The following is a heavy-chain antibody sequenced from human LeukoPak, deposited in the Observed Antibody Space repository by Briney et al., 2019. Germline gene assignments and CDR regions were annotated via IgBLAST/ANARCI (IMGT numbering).Heavy chain of an antibody. D-gene: IGHD2-2*01. J-gene: IGHJ5*01. CDR1: GWSFNDYY. V-gene: IGHV4-34*01. CDR2: INARGDT. CDR3: ARGQVPAARGYNWFDP. Sequence: SETLSLTCAVYGWSFNDYYWNWIRQPPGKGLEWIGEINARGDTNYNPSLKSRVTISVDTSKKQFSLRLTSMIAADTALYYCARGQVPAARGYNWFDPWGQGTLVTVSS.